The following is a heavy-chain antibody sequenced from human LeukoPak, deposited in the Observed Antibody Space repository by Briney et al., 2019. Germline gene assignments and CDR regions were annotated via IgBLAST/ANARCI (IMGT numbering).Heavy chain of an antibody. J-gene: IGHJ4*02. Sequence: SQTLSLTCTVSGGSISSGSYYWSWIRQPAGKGLEWIGRIYTSGSTNYNPSLKSRVTISVDTSKNQFSLKLSSVTAADTAVYYCAREDVYYYDSRGYSATGVDYWGQGTLVTVSS. CDR1: GGSISSGSYY. CDR3: AREDVYYYDSRGYSATGVDY. D-gene: IGHD3-22*01. CDR2: IYTSGST. V-gene: IGHV4-61*02.